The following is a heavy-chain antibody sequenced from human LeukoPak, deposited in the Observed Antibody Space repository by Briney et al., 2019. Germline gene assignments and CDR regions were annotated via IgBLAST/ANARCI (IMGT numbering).Heavy chain of an antibody. V-gene: IGHV4-34*01. J-gene: IGHJ5*02. CDR3: ARGGYTNWFDP. CDR1: GGSFSGYY. Sequence: SETLSLTCAVYGGSFSGYYWSWIRQPPGKGLEWIGEINHSGSTNYNPSLKSRVTISVDTSKNQFSLKLSSVTAADTAVYYCARGGYTNWFDPWGLGTLVTVSS. CDR2: INHSGST. D-gene: IGHD5-24*01.